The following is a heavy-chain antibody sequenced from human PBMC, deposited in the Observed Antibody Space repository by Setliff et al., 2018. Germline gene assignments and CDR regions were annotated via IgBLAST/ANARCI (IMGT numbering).Heavy chain of an antibody. D-gene: IGHD4-17*01. V-gene: IGHV4-38-2*01. CDR3: ARSGDYALKD. CDR2: IYHSGST. CDR1: GLSISSGYY. J-gene: IGHJ4*02. Sequence: PSETLSLTCGVSGLSISSGYYWGWVRQPPGKGLEWIASIYHSGSTYFNPSLKSRVTISVAKSKNQFSLKLSSVTAADTAVYYCARSGDYALKDWGQGTLVTVSS.